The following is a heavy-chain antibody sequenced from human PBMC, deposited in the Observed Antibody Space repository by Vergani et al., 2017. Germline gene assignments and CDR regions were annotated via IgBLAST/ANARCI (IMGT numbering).Heavy chain of an antibody. CDR1: GFTFTSYH. CDR3: ARFIVGCSRTNCFADH. V-gene: IGHV1-2*06. Sequence: QVQLVQSGAEVKKPGASVRVSCKASGFTFTSYHIHWVRQAPGQGLDWLGRIDPNSVDTRYSQRVQDRVTITRDTSINTAYMEMTRLRPDDTAIYYCARFIVGCSRTNCFADHWGQGTLVTVSS. CDR2: IDPNSVDT. J-gene: IGHJ4*02. D-gene: IGHD2-2*01.